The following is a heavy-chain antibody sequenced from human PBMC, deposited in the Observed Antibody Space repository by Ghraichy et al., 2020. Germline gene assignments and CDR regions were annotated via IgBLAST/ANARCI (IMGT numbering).Heavy chain of an antibody. V-gene: IGHV4-39*01. D-gene: IGHD5-24*01. CDR2: VYYTGGT. CDR3: VRRGIRDQAAFDI. CDR1: GGSISSSNYY. J-gene: IGHJ3*02. Sequence: SQTLSLTCSVSGGSISSSNYYWSWIRQPPGKGLEWIGSVYYTGGTYYNPSLNGRVTISIDTSKNQFSLQLSSVTAADTAVHYCVRRGIRDQAAFDIWGQGTMVTVSS.